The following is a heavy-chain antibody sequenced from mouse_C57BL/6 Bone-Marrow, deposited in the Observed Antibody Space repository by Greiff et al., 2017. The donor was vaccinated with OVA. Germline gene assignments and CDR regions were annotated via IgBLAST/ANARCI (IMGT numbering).Heavy chain of an antibody. CDR1: GYTFTSYW. J-gene: IGHJ1*03. V-gene: IGHV1-64*01. Sequence: VKLQQPGAELVKPGASVKLSCKASGYTFTSYWMHWVKQRPGQGLEWIGMIHPNSGSTNYNEKFKSKATLTVDKSSSTAYMQLSSLTSEDSAVYYCARRGYYSNPWYFDVWGTGTTVTVSS. D-gene: IGHD2-5*01. CDR3: ARRGYYSNPWYFDV. CDR2: IHPNSGST.